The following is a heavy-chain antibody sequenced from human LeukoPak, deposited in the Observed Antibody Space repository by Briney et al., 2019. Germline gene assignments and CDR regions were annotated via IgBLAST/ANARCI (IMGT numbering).Heavy chain of an antibody. CDR2: INPNNGGT. CDR1: GYTFTGYY. J-gene: IGHJ6*03. D-gene: IGHD2/OR15-2a*01. Sequence: ASVKVSCKASGYTFTGYYMRWVRQAPGQGLEWMGWINPNNGGTNYGQKFQGRVTMTRDTSISTASMELTRLRSDDTAVYYCARAKDTTEVGADVWGKGTTVTVS. V-gene: IGHV1-2*02. CDR3: ARAKDTTEVGADV.